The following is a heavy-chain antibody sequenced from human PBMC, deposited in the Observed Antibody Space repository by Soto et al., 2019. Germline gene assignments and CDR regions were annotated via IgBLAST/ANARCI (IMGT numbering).Heavy chain of an antibody. V-gene: IGHV1-8*01. D-gene: IGHD1-1*01. Sequence: QVQLVQSGAEVRKPGASVKVSCEASGYTFTSYDIYWVRQATGQGLEWMGWLNPNTGNSGDAQKFQGRITVTRDTSLNTVHMELSSLRSEDTAVYYCARRAETNVWNGFGADKYYFDFWGQGTLVTVSS. CDR3: ARRAETNVWNGFGADKYYFDF. J-gene: IGHJ4*02. CDR1: GYTFTSYD. CDR2: LNPNTGNS.